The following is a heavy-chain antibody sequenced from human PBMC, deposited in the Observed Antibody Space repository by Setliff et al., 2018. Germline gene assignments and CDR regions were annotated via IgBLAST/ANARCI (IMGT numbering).Heavy chain of an antibody. CDR2: IDYSGST. J-gene: IGHJ4*02. CDR1: GGSISSSSYY. D-gene: IGHD3-3*01. Sequence: SETLSLTCIVSGGSISSSSYYWGWIRQPPGKGLEWIGSIDYSGSTYYNPSLKSRVTISVDTSKNQFSLKLSSVTAADTAVYYCARGRSNFWGYYFDYWGQGTLVTVSS. CDR3: ARGRSNFWGYYFDY. V-gene: IGHV4-39*07.